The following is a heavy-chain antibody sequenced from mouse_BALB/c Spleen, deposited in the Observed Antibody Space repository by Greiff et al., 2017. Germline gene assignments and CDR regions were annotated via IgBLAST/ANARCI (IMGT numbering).Heavy chain of an antibody. Sequence: EVHLVESGGGLVKPGGSLKLSCAASGFTFSDYYMYWVRQTPEKRLEWVATISDGGSYTYYPDSVKGRFTISRDNAKNNLYLQMSSLKSEDTAMYYCARGKGGYGSSLFAYWGQGTLVTVSA. D-gene: IGHD1-1*01. CDR3: ARGKGGYGSSLFAY. CDR2: ISDGGSYT. V-gene: IGHV5-4*02. CDR1: GFTFSDYY. J-gene: IGHJ3*01.